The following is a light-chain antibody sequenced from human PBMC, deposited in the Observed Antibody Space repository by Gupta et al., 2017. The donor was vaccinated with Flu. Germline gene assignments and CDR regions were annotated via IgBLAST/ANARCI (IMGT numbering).Light chain of an antibody. Sequence: DIQMTQSPSTLSASIGDRVTITCRASQTINNWLAWYQQKPGKAPNLLIYKASSLVSGVPSRFSGSGSGTEFTLTISGLQPDDLGTYYCQQYNTYWTFGQGTKVEIK. J-gene: IGKJ1*01. CDR3: QQYNTYWT. CDR2: KAS. V-gene: IGKV1-5*03. CDR1: QTINNW.